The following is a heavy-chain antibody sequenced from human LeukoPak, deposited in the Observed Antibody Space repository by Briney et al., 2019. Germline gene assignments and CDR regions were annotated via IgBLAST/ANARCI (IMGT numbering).Heavy chain of an antibody. CDR1: GYKFTNYW. D-gene: IGHD6-6*01. CDR3: ARQDIAARPPDAY. Sequence: GESLKISCRGSGYKFTNYWIAWVCQMPGKGLEWMGIVYPADSDTRYSPSFQGQVTMSADKSISTAYLQWNSLKASDTAMYYCARQDIAARPPDAYWGQGTLVTVSS. J-gene: IGHJ4*02. CDR2: VYPADSDT. V-gene: IGHV5-51*01.